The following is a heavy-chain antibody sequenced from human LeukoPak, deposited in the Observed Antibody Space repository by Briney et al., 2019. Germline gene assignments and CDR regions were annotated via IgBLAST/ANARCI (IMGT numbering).Heavy chain of an antibody. CDR3: AKDTVVTGPQDNYYYYGMDV. CDR1: GFTFSSYA. V-gene: IGHV3-23*01. D-gene: IGHD4-23*01. Sequence: PGGSLRLSCAASGFTFSSYAMSWVRQAPGKGLEWVSAISGSGGSTYYADSVKGRFTISRDNSKNTLYLQMNSLRAEDTAVYYCAKDTVVTGPQDNYYYYGMDVWGQGTTVTVSS. CDR2: ISGSGGST. J-gene: IGHJ6*02.